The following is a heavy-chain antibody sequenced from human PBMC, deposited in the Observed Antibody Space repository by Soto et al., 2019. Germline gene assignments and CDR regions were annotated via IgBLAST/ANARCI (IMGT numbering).Heavy chain of an antibody. Sequence: SETLSLTCTVSGGSISSSSYYWGLIRQPPGKGLEWIGSIYYSGSTYYNPSLKSRVTISVDTSKNQFSLKLSSVTAADTAVYYCARLGPETWTAVASNWFDPWGQGTLVTVSS. J-gene: IGHJ5*02. CDR2: IYYSGST. CDR1: GGSISSSSYY. V-gene: IGHV4-39*01. CDR3: ARLGPETWTAVASNWFDP. D-gene: IGHD6-19*01.